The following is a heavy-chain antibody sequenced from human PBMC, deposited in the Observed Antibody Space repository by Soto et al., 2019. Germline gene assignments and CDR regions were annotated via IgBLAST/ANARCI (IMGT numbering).Heavy chain of an antibody. Sequence: LRLSCSVFGFTFSSYAMHWIRQAPGKGLQYVSSISNNGGSTYYADSVKGRFTISRDNSKNTLYLQMSSLRVEDTAVYYCVKDRYIDYWGQGTPVTVSS. V-gene: IGHV3-64D*06. J-gene: IGHJ4*02. CDR3: VKDRYIDY. CDR1: GFTFSSYA. CDR2: ISNNGGST.